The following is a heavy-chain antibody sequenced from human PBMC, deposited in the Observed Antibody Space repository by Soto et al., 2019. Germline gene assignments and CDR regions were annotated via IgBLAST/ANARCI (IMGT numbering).Heavy chain of an antibody. CDR3: ARGGGQGNIAARPPPTRYYGMDV. V-gene: IGHV1-69*12. J-gene: IGHJ6*02. D-gene: IGHD6-6*01. CDR1: GGTFSSYA. CDR2: IIPIFGTA. Sequence: QVQLVQSGAEVKKPGSSVKVSCKASGGTFSSYAISWVRQAPGQGLEWMGGIIPIFGTANYAQKFQGRVTITADESTSTVYMELSRLRSEDTAVYYCARGGGQGNIAARPPPTRYYGMDVWGQGTTVTVSS.